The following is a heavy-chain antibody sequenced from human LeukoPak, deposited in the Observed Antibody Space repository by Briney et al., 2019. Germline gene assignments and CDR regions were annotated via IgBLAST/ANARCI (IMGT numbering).Heavy chain of an antibody. D-gene: IGHD6-19*01. CDR3: AREGGGWYETTFDY. Sequence: QPGGSLRLSCAASGFTVSSNYMSWVRQAPGKGLEWVSVIYSGGSTYYADSVKGRFTISRDNSKNTLYLQMNSLRAEDTAVYYCAREGGGWYETTFDYWGQGTLVTVSS. V-gene: IGHV3-66*01. CDR2: IYSGGST. CDR1: GFTVSSNY. J-gene: IGHJ4*02.